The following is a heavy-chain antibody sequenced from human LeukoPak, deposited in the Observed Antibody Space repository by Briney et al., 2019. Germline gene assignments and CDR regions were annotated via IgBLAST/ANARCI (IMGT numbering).Heavy chain of an antibody. D-gene: IGHD2-2*01. V-gene: IGHV3-23*01. CDR1: GFTFSSYA. J-gene: IGHJ4*02. Sequence: GGSLRLSCAVSGFTFSSYAMSWVRQAPGKGLEWVSGISGSGGSTYYADSVKGRLTISRDNFKNTLYLQMNSLRAEDTAVYYCAKDNRGRDSTSFFDYWGQGTLVTVSS. CDR3: AKDNRGRDSTSFFDY. CDR2: ISGSGGST.